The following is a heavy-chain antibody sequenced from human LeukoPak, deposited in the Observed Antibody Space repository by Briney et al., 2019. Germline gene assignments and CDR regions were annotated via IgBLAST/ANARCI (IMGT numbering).Heavy chain of an antibody. CDR2: IKQDRSEK. CDR3: AELGITMIGGV. V-gene: IGHV3-7*01. CDR1: GFTFSKYW. J-gene: IGHJ6*04. Sequence: GGSLRLSCAASGFTFSKYWMSWVRQAPGKGLEWVANIKQDRSEKYYLDSVKGRFTISRDNAKNSLYLQMNSLRAEDTAVYYCAELGITMIGGVWGKGTTVTISS. D-gene: IGHD3-10*02.